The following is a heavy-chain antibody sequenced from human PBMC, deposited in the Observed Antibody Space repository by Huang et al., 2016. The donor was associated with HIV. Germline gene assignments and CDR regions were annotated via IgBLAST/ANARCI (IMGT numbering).Heavy chain of an antibody. CDR2: MYYSGNS. V-gene: IGHV4-39*01. J-gene: IGHJ6*02. CDR1: GGSISSSSYY. CDR3: ARHGRVAGHYYNNMDV. D-gene: IGHD6-19*01. Sequence: LQLQESGPGLVKSSETLSLICTVSGGSISSSSYYWGWIRQPPGNGPEWMGSMYYSGNSYSNPPLKSRVTISVDTSKNQFSLKGNSVTASDTAVYYGARHGRVAGHYYNNMDVWGRGTTVTVSS.